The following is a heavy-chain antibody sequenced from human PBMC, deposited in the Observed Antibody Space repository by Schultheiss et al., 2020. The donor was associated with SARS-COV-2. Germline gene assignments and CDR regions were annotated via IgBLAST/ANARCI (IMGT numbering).Heavy chain of an antibody. J-gene: IGHJ4*02. D-gene: IGHD3-3*01. CDR2: IYYSGST. CDR3: ARGTGVFGVVIMFDY. V-gene: IGHV4-61*08. Sequence: SETLSLTCTVSGGSISSGGYYWSWIRQPPGKGLEWIGYIYYSGSTNYNPSLKSRVTISVDTSKNQFSLKLSSVTAADTAVYYCARGTGVFGVVIMFDYWGQGTLVTVSS. CDR1: GGSISSGGYY.